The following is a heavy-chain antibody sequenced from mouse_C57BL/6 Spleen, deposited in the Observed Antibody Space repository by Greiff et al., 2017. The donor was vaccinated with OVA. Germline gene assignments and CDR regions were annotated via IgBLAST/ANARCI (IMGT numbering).Heavy chain of an antibody. CDR2: INPNNGGT. J-gene: IGHJ3*01. V-gene: IGHV1-22*01. Sequence: VQLKESGPELVKPGASVKMSCKASGYTFTDYNMHWVKQSHGKSLEWIGYINPNNGGTSYNQKFKGKATLTVNKSSSTAYMELRSLTSEDSAVYYCASGGAWFAYWGQGTLVTVSA. CDR1: GYTFTDYN. CDR3: ASGGAWFAY.